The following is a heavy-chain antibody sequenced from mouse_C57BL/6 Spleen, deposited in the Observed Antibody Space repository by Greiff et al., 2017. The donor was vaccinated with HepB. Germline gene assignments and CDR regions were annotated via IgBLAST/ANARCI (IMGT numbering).Heavy chain of an antibody. CDR3: ASGFPSYDYDVNYAMDY. Sequence: EVKLVESGPELVKPGASVKISCKASGYSFTDYNMNWVKQSNGKSLEWIGVINPNYGTTSYNQKFKGKATLTVDQSSSTAYMQLNSLTSEDSAVYYCASGFPSYDYDVNYAMDYWGQGTSVTVAS. CDR2: INPNYGTT. V-gene: IGHV1-39*01. CDR1: GYSFTDYN. D-gene: IGHD2-4*01. J-gene: IGHJ4*01.